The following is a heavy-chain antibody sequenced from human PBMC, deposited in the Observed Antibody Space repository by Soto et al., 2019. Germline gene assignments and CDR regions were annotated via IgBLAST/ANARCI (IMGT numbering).Heavy chain of an antibody. J-gene: IGHJ4*02. Sequence: QVQLVQSGADVKKPGSSVKVSCQASGVTFSSETLGWVRQAPGHGLEWVWGIIHLFGTASYAQKFQGRVTITADESTSTGYMELSSLRSDDTAVYFCATELGENPASPFDAWGQGTLVTVSS. CDR1: GVTFSSET. V-gene: IGHV1-69*01. CDR2: IIHLFGTA. D-gene: IGHD3-10*01. CDR3: ATELGENPASPFDA.